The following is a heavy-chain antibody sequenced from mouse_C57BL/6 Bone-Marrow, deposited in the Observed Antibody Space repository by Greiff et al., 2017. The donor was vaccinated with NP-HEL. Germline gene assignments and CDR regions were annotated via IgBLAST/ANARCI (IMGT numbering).Heavy chain of an antibody. J-gene: IGHJ2*01. CDR3: ASRITTAADY. D-gene: IGHD1-2*01. CDR1: GYTFTDYY. V-gene: IGHV1-26*01. Sequence: EVQLQQSGPELVKPGASVKISCKASGYTFTDYYMNWVKQSHGKSLEWIGDINPNNGGTSYNQKFKGKATLTVDKSSSTAYMELRSLTSEDSAVYYCASRITTAADYWGQGTTLTVSS. CDR2: INPNNGGT.